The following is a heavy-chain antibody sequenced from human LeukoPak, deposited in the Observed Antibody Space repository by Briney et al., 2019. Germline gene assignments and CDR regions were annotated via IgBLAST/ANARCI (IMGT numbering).Heavy chain of an antibody. CDR3: ASQINDYGDYGDAFDI. CDR1: GYSFTSYW. CDR2: IYPGDSDT. Sequence: PGESLKISCKGSGYSFTSYWIGWVRQTPGKGLEWMGIIYPGDSDTRYSPSFQGQVTISADKSISTAYLQWSSLKASDTAMYYCASQINDYGDYGDAFDIWGQGTMVTVSS. V-gene: IGHV5-51*01. J-gene: IGHJ3*02. D-gene: IGHD4-17*01.